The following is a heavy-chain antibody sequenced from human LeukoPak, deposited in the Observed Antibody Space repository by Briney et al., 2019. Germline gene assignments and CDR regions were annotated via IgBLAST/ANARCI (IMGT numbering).Heavy chain of an antibody. Sequence: GGSLRLSCAASGFAFNTYLMSWVRQAPGQGLEWVSSISRSGGTTYYASSVRGRFTISRDSSRNTLFLHMNTLRAEDTAIYYCAKDRTVGASYWYFDLWGRGTLVTVSS. J-gene: IGHJ2*01. CDR1: GFAFNTYL. CDR3: AKDRTVGASYWYFDL. D-gene: IGHD1-26*01. CDR2: ISRSGGTT. V-gene: IGHV3-23*01.